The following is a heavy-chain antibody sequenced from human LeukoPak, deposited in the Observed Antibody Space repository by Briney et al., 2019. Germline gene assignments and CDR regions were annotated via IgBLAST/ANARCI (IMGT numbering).Heavy chain of an antibody. CDR3: ARGLYSYGHFDY. J-gene: IGHJ4*02. D-gene: IGHD5-18*01. CDR2: INPNSGGT. V-gene: IGHV1-2*02. CDR1: GYTCTSYY. Sequence: GASVKVSCKASGYTCTSYYMHWVRQAPGQGLEWMGWINPNSGGTNYAQKFQGRVTMTRDTSISTAYMELSRLRSDDTAVYYCARGLYSYGHFDYWGQGTLVTVSS.